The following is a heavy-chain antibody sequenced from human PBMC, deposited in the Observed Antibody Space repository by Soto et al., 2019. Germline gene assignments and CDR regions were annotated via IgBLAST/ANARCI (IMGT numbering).Heavy chain of an antibody. J-gene: IGHJ6*02. D-gene: IGHD6-13*01. CDR3: ARDKLAGKQQLVRGPFYYGMDV. Sequence: SETLSLTCTVSGGSISSGGYYWSWIRQHPGKGLEWIGYIYYSGSTYYNPSLKSRVTISVDTSKNQFSLKLSSVTAADTAVYYCARDKLAGKQQLVRGPFYYGMDVWGQGTTVTVS. CDR2: IYYSGST. CDR1: GGSISSGGYY. V-gene: IGHV4-31*03.